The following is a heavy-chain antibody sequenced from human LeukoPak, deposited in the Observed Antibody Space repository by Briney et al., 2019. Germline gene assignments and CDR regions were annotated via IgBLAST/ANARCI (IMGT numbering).Heavy chain of an antibody. CDR3: TRAPAWDLLYYN. CDR1: GLDVSSDY. V-gene: IGHV3-53*01. D-gene: IGHD1-26*01. Sequence: GGSLRLSCAASGLDVSSDYLSWVRQAPGKGLEWVSFFYKFDTYYADSVRGRFTISRGNSKDTFYLQVNSLRVDDTAVYFCTRAPAWDLLYYNWGQGTRVTVSS. J-gene: IGHJ4*02. CDR2: FYKFDT.